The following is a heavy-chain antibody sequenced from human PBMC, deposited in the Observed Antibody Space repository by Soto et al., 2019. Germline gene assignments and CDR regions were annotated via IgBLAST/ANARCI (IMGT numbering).Heavy chain of an antibody. CDR1: GGSISSGGSY. J-gene: IGHJ5*02. CDR2: IYYSGST. CDR3: ARGLRGHYDFWSGYYTGWFDP. V-gene: IGHV4-31*03. Sequence: TLSLTCTVSGGSISSGGSYWSWIRQHPGKGLEWIGYIYYSGSTYYNPSLKSRVSISADTSKNQFSLTLSSVTAADTAVYYCARGLRGHYDFWSGYYTGWFDPWGQGTLVTAPQ. D-gene: IGHD3-3*01.